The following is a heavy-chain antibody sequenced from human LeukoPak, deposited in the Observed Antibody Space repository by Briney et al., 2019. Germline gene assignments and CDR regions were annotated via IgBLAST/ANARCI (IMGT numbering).Heavy chain of an antibody. V-gene: IGHV3-48*04. CDR2: ITGSSSTV. CDR1: GFSFSHYS. J-gene: IGHJ3*02. CDR3: ARSGTTYYYDSGSRI. Sequence: PGGSLRLSCAVSGFSFSHYSMNWVRQAPGKGLEWVSYITGSSSTVYYGDSVKGRFTISRDNAKNSLYLQMNSLRAEDTAVYYCARSGTTYYYDSGSRIWGQGTMVTVSS. D-gene: IGHD3-22*01.